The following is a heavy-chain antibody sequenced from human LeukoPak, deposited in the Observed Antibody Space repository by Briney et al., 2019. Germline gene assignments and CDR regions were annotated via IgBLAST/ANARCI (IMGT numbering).Heavy chain of an antibody. V-gene: IGHV4-4*07. CDR1: GGSISSYY. CDR3: AREEDYYGSGEYAFDI. Sequence: PSETLSLTCTVSGGSISSYYWSWIRQPAGKGLEWIGRIYTSGSTNYNPSLKSRVTMSVDTSKNQFSLKLSSVTAADTAVYYCAREEDYYGSGEYAFDIWGQGTMVTVSS. J-gene: IGHJ3*02. D-gene: IGHD3-10*01. CDR2: IYTSGST.